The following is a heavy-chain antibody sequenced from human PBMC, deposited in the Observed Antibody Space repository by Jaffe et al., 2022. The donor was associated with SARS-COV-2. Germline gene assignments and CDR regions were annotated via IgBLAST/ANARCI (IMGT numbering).Heavy chain of an antibody. J-gene: IGHJ6*02. CDR1: GGSISSYY. Sequence: QVQLQESGPGLVKPSETLSLTCTVSGGSISSYYWSWIRQPAGKGLEWIGRIYTSGSTNYNPSLKSRVTMSVDTSKNQFSLKLSSVTAADTAVYYCARDRGGGYSGYDPPYYYYGMDVWGQGTTVTVSS. CDR3: ARDRGGGYSGYDPPYYYYGMDV. D-gene: IGHD5-12*01. CDR2: IYTSGST. V-gene: IGHV4-4*07.